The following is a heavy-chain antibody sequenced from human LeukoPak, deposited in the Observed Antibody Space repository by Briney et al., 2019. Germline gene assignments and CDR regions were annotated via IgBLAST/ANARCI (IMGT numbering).Heavy chain of an antibody. D-gene: IGHD2-2*01. J-gene: IGHJ6*03. CDR3: ARVRYQHCYMDV. CDR1: GGSFSGYY. V-gene: IGHV4-34*01. Sequence: PSETLSLTCAVYGGSFSGYYWSWIRQPPGKGLEWIGEINHSGSTNYNPSLKSRVTISVDTSKNQFSLKLSSVTAADTAVYYCARVRYQHCYMDVWGKGTTVTVSS. CDR2: INHSGST.